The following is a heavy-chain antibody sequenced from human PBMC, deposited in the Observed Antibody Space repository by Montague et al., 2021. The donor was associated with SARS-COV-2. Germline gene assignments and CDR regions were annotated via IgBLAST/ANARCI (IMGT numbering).Heavy chain of an antibody. CDR2: INHSGTT. Sequence: SETLSLTCAVFDGSFNSYYWSWIRQPPGKGLEWIGEINHSGTTYXNPSLKSRVTISVDTSRNQFSLKLNSVTAADAAVYYCASGDDNGSGYLDVWGKGPTVAVSS. D-gene: IGHD1-26*01. CDR3: ASGDDNGSGYLDV. V-gene: IGHV4-34*01. CDR1: DGSFNSYY. J-gene: IGHJ6*03.